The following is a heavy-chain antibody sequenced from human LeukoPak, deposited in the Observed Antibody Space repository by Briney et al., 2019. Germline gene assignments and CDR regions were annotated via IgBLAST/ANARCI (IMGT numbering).Heavy chain of an antibody. CDR2: INPNSGVS. CDR3: ARGINYYDSSEAFDY. D-gene: IGHD3-22*01. J-gene: IGHJ4*02. CDR1: GYSFTGYY. Sequence: ASVKVSCKTSGYSFTGYYMQWVRQAPGQGLEWMGWINPNSGVSNYAQKFQGRVTMTTDTSISTAYMELSRLRSDDTAVYYCARGINYYDSSEAFDYWGQGTLVTVSS. V-gene: IGHV1-2*02.